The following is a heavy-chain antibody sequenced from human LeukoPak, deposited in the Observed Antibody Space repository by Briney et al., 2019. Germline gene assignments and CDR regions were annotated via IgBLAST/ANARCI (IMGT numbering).Heavy chain of an antibody. CDR1: RFTFSSHW. Sequence: GGSLRLSCTASRFTFSSHWMNWVRQAPGKGLEWVANINKDGTENYYMDSVRGRFTISRDNAQSSLFLQMNSLRAEDTAGYYCAREDGSGTDRQHYYGMDVWGQGTTVTVSS. CDR3: AREDGSGTDRQHYYGMDV. CDR2: INKDGTEN. J-gene: IGHJ6*02. V-gene: IGHV3-7*01. D-gene: IGHD3-10*01.